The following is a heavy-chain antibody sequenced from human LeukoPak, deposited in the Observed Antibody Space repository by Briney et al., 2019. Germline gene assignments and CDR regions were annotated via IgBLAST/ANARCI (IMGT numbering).Heavy chain of an antibody. V-gene: IGHV4-4*07. CDR1: GGSFSIYY. J-gene: IGHJ4*02. Sequence: SETLSLTCAVSGGSFSIYYWSWIRQPAGKGLEWIGRIYTSGSTNYNPSLKSRVTMSVDTSKNQFSLNLNSVTAADTAVYYCARGPTTVTRAFDYWGQGTLVTVSS. D-gene: IGHD4-17*01. CDR2: IYTSGST. CDR3: ARGPTTVTRAFDY.